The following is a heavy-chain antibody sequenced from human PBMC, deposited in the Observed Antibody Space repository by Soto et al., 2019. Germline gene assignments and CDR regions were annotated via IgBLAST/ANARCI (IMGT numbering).Heavy chain of an antibody. D-gene: IGHD2-15*01. V-gene: IGHV3-7*01. J-gene: IGHJ4*02. CDR3: WRLRVPAVVVATPM. CDR2: IKQDGSEK. CDR1: GFTFSSYW. Sequence: HPGGSLRLSCAASGFTFSSYWMSWVRPAPGKGLEWVANIKQDGSEKYYVDSVKGRFTISRDNAKNSLYLQMNSLTAEDTAVYYYWRLRVPAVVVATPMWGQVTLVTVSS.